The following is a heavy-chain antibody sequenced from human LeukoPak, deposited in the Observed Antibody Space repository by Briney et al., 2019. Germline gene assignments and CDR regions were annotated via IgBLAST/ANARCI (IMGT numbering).Heavy chain of an antibody. CDR2: IGTAGDT. CDR3: ARGVANDYINRWLDP. V-gene: IGHV3-13*01. D-gene: IGHD4-11*01. J-gene: IGHJ5*02. CDR1: GFTFSSYD. Sequence: GGSLRLSCAASGFTFSSYDMHWVRQATGKGLEWVSAIGTAGDTYYPGSVKGRFTISRENAKNSLYLQMNSLRAEDTAVYYCARGVANDYINRWLDPWGQGTLVTVSS.